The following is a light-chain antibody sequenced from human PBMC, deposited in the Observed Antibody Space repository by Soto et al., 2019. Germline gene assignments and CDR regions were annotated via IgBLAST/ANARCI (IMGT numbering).Light chain of an antibody. CDR1: QSVSSSY. Sequence: EIVLTQSPGTLSLSPGERATLSCRASQSVSSSYLAWYQQKPGQAPRLLILGASSRATGIPDRFSGSGSGTDFTLTISRLEPEDFAVYYCQQYGSSPPMYTFGQGTKLEIK. J-gene: IGKJ2*01. V-gene: IGKV3-20*01. CDR2: GAS. CDR3: QQYGSSPPMYT.